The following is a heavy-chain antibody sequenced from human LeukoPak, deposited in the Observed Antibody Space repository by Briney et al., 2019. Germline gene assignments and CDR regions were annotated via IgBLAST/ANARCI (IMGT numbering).Heavy chain of an antibody. J-gene: IGHJ6*02. CDR1: GYTFTSYA. Sequence: GASVKVSCKASGYTFTSYAMHWVRQAPGQRPEWMGWINAGNGNTDYAQNVRGRVIMTTDTSTSTGYMELRGLRSDDTAVYYCARDGVVIRGAFTLSYNTMDVWGQGTTVAVSS. D-gene: IGHD2-2*01. CDR2: INAGNGNT. V-gene: IGHV1-3*01. CDR3: ARDGVVIRGAFTLSYNTMDV.